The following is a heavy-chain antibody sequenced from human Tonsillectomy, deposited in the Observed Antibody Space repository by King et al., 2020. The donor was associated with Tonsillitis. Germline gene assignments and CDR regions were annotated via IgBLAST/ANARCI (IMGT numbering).Heavy chain of an antibody. J-gene: IGHJ5*02. CDR2: IYWNDDK. V-gene: IGHV2-5*01. Sequence: ITLKESGPTLVKPTQTLTLTCTFSGFSLSTSGVGVGWIRQPPGKALEWLVFIYWNDDKRYSPSLKSRLTITKDTSKNQVVLTMTNLDPMDTATHYRAHRPRPVDCWSGFNWFDPWGQGTLVTVSS. CDR3: AHRPRPVDCWSGFNWFDP. CDR1: GFSLSTSGVG. D-gene: IGHD3-3*01.